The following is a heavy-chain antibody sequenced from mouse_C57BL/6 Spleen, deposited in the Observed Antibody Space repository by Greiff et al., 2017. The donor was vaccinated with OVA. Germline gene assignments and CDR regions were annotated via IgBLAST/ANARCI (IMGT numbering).Heavy chain of an antibody. V-gene: IGHV2-2*01. D-gene: IGHD3-2*02. J-gene: IGHJ3*01. CDR1: GFSLTSYG. CDR3: ARDTDSSGYVFAY. CDR2: IWSGGST. Sequence: QVQLQQSGPGLVRPSQSLSITCTVSGFSLTSYGVHWVRQSPGKGLEWLGVIWSGGSTDYNAAFISRLSISKDNSKSQVFFKMNSLQADDTAIYYCARDTDSSGYVFAYWGQGTLVTVSA.